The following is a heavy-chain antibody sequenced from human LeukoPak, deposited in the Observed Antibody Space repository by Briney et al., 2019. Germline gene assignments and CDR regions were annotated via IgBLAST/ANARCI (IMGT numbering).Heavy chain of an antibody. J-gene: IGHJ4*02. CDR2: IYYSGST. CDR3: ARGQMAGGRYFDWFSDY. Sequence: PSETLSLTCTVSGGSISSGDYYWSWIRQPPGKGLEWIGYIYYSGSTNYNPSLKSRVTISVDTSKNQFSLKLSSVTAADTAVYYCARGQMAGGRYFDWFSDYWGQGTLVTVSS. D-gene: IGHD3-9*01. CDR1: GGSISSGDYY. V-gene: IGHV4-61*08.